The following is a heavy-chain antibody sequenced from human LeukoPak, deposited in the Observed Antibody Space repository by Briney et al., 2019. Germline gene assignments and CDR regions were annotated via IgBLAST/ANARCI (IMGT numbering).Heavy chain of an antibody. Sequence: SETLSLTCTVSGGSISSSSYYWSWIRRPPGKGLEWIGRIYTSGSTNYNPSLKSRVTMSVDTSKNQFSLKLSSVTAADTAVYYCAGSGGYSYGTYQFDYWGQGTLVTVSS. J-gene: IGHJ4*02. CDR2: IYTSGST. CDR3: AGSGGYSYGTYQFDY. D-gene: IGHD5-18*01. CDR1: GGSISSSSYY. V-gene: IGHV4-61*02.